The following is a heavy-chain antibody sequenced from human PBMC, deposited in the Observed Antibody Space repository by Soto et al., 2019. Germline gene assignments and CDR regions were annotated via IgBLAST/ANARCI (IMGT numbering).Heavy chain of an antibody. J-gene: IGHJ4*02. CDR1: GFIFRNYA. CDR3: ARSRNSAVADSFDF. D-gene: IGHD1-26*01. CDR2: ISRDGSHK. V-gene: IGHV3-30*04. Sequence: GSLRLSCAASGFIFRNYAIHRVRQAPGKGLEWVAVISRDGSHKYYLDSVKGRFTISRDNSKDTVNLLMNSLRDDDSAMYYCARSRNSAVADSFDFWGQGTLVTVSS.